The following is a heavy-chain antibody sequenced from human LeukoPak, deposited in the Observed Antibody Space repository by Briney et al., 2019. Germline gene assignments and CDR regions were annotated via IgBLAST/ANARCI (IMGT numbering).Heavy chain of an antibody. D-gene: IGHD3-16*01. CDR1: GGSISSYY. CDR2: IYYSGST. Sequence: ETLSLTCTVSGGSISSYYWSWIRQPPGKGLEWIGYIYYSGSTNYNPSLKSRVTISVDTSKNQFSLKLSSVTAADTAVYYCARRGLGWYFDLWGRGTLVTVSS. CDR3: ARRGLGWYFDL. V-gene: IGHV4-59*08. J-gene: IGHJ2*01.